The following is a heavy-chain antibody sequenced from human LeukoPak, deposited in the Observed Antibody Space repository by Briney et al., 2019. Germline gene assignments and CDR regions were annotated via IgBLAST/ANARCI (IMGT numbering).Heavy chain of an antibody. CDR3: ARDFDY. Sequence: GGSLRLSCAASGFTFSSYSMNWVRQAPGKGLEWVSYISSSSSTIYYADSVKGRFTISRDNAKNSLYLQMNSLRAEDTAVYYCARDFDYWGQGTLVTVSS. CDR2: ISSSSSTI. CDR1: GFTFSSYS. J-gene: IGHJ4*02. V-gene: IGHV3-48*04.